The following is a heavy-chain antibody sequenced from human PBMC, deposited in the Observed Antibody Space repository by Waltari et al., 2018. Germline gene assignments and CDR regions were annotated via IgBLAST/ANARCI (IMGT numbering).Heavy chain of an antibody. CDR3: ARGFGVLPGY. Sequence: QVKLVQSGAEVKRPGASVVVSCKTSGYPFPHYYIHWVRQAPGRGLESMGWINPNNGNTKLIERFQGRVTLTGDTSTSTVYMQLSSLTSDDTAIYFCARGFGVLPGYWGQGTLVTVSS. J-gene: IGHJ4*02. V-gene: IGHV1-2*02. CDR2: INPNNGNT. CDR1: GYPFPHYY. D-gene: IGHD3-10*01.